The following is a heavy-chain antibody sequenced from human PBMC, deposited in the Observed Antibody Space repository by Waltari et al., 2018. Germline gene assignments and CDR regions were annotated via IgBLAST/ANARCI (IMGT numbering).Heavy chain of an antibody. Sequence: EVQLVESGGGLVQPGGSLRLSCAASGFTLSSFWMNWVRQTPGKGLEWVAGIKQDGSEKYYADSVKGRFTISRDNAKNSLYLQMSSLSVEDTAVYYCARNKGSDLLTGYYPPSRDWFFDLWGRVTLVTVSS. V-gene: IGHV3-7*01. CDR2: IKQDGSEK. D-gene: IGHD3-9*01. J-gene: IGHJ2*01. CDR1: GFTLSSFW. CDR3: ARNKGSDLLTGYYPPSRDWFFDL.